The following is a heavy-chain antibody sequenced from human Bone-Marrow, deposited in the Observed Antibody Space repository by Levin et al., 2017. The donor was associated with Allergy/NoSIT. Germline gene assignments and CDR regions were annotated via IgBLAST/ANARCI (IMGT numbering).Heavy chain of an antibody. CDR1: GFTFSSYW. CDR2: INSDGSRT. Sequence: GESLKISCAASGFTFSSYWMHWVRQAPGKGLVWVSRINSDGSRTSYADSVKGRFTISRDNAKNTLYLQMNSLRAEDTAVYYCAREGVAWYMDVWGKGTTVTVSS. CDR3: AREGVAWYMDV. V-gene: IGHV3-74*01. J-gene: IGHJ6*03.